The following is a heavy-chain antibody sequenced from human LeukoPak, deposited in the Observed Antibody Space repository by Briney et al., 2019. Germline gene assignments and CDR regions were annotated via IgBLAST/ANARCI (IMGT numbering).Heavy chain of an antibody. V-gene: IGHV4-39*07. CDR2: IYYSGST. CDR1: GGSIGSSSYY. D-gene: IGHD2-2*01. Sequence: SETLSLTCTVSGGSIGSSSYYWGWIRQPPGKGLEWIGSIYYSGSTYYNPSLKSRVTISVDTSKNQFSLKLSSVTAADTAVYYCARGACSSTSCYPGEIWFDPWGQGTLVTVSS. J-gene: IGHJ5*02. CDR3: ARGACSSTSCYPGEIWFDP.